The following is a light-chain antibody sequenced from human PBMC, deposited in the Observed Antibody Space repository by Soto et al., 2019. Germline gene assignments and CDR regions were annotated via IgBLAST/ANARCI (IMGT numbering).Light chain of an antibody. CDR1: ISNIGAGYD. Sequence: QSFRTQPPYVSGAPGQKFTISCTGSISNIGAGYDVNWYHQLPGTAPKLLIHGNSNRPSGVPDRFSGSKSGTSASLAITGLQADDEADYFCQSYDSSLSGYVFGTGTKVTVL. J-gene: IGLJ1*01. V-gene: IGLV1-40*01. CDR3: QSYDSSLSGYV. CDR2: GNS.